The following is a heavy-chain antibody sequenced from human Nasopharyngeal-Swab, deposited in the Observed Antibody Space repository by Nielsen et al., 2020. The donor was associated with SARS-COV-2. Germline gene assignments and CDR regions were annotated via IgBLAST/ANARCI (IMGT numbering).Heavy chain of an antibody. CDR3: AREYKYSGYVNIERGYYYYGMDV. CDR1: GFTFSSYS. D-gene: IGHD5-12*01. J-gene: IGHJ6*02. CDR2: ISSSSSYI. V-gene: IGHV3-21*01. Sequence: GESLKISCAVSGFTFSSYSMNWARQAPGKGLEWVSSISSSSSYIYYADSVKGRFTISRDNAKNSLYLQMNSLGAEDTAVYYCAREYKYSGYVNIERGYYYYGMDVWGQGTTVTVSS.